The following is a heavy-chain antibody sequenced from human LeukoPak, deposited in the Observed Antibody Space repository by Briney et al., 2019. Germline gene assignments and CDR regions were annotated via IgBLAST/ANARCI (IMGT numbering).Heavy chain of an antibody. D-gene: IGHD3-10*01. J-gene: IGHJ6*03. CDR1: GGSFSSSNFY. Sequence: PSETLSLTCTVSGGSFSSSNFYWAWIRQPPGKGLEWIGSISYRGSTYYNSSLKSRVTISVDTSKNQFSLKLNSVTAADTAVYYRARDGARFNYMDVWGEGTTVTVSS. V-gene: IGHV4-39*07. CDR3: ARDGARFNYMDV. CDR2: ISYRGST.